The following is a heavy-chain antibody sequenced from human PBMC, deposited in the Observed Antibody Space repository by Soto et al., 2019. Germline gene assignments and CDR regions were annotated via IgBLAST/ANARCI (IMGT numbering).Heavy chain of an antibody. Sequence: QVQLVQSGAEVKKPGASVKVSCKASGYTFTSYDINWVRQATGQGLEWMGWMNPNSGNTGYAQKFQGRVTLPRNTSISTAYMELSRLRSEDTAVYYCARGPNYGDYNWFDPWGQETLVTVSS. CDR2: MNPNSGNT. D-gene: IGHD4-17*01. CDR3: ARGPNYGDYNWFDP. CDR1: GYTFTSYD. J-gene: IGHJ5*02. V-gene: IGHV1-8*01.